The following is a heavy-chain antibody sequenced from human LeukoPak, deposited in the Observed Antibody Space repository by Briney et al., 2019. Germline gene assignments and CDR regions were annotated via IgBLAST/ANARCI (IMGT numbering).Heavy chain of an antibody. V-gene: IGHV4-39*07. CDR3: ASDITMIVVAADY. CDR1: GGSISSSSYY. Sequence: PSQTLSLTCTVSGGSISSSSYYWGWIRQPPGKGLEWIGSIYYSGSTYYNPSLKSRVTISVDTSKNQFSLKLSSVTAADTAVYYCASDITMIVVAADYWGQGTLVTVSS. J-gene: IGHJ4*02. CDR2: IYYSGST. D-gene: IGHD3-22*01.